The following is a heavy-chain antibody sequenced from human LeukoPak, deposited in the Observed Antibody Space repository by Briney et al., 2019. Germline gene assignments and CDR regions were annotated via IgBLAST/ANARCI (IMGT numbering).Heavy chain of an antibody. CDR2: IYYSGST. J-gene: IGHJ4*02. D-gene: IGHD3-22*01. CDR3: ARAQYYYDSSGYYPYYFDY. V-gene: IGHV4-31*03. Sequence: SQTLSLTCTVSGGSISSGGYYWSWIRQHPGKGLEWIGYIYYSGSTYYNPSLKSRVTISVDTSKNQFSLKLSSVTAADTAVYYCARAQYYYDSSGYYPYYFDYWGQRTLVTVSS. CDR1: GGSISSGGYY.